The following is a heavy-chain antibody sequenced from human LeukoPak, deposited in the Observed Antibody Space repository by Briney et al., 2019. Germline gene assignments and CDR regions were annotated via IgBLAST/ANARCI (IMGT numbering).Heavy chain of an antibody. V-gene: IGHV3-7*01. J-gene: IGHJ4*02. CDR1: GFTFSSYW. CDR3: AKDSGTSTFDY. CDR2: IKQDGSEK. Sequence: PGGSLRLSCAASGFTFSSYWMSWVRQAPGRGLEWVANIKQDGSEKYYVDSVKGRFTISRDNAKNSLYLQMNSLRAEDTAVYYCAKDSGTSTFDYWGQGTLVTVSS. D-gene: IGHD2-2*01.